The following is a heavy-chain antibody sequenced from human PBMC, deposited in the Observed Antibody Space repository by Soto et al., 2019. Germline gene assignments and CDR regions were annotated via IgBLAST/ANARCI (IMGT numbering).Heavy chain of an antibody. Sequence: QVQLVQSGAEVRKPGSSVKVSCRSSGGIFTASAISWVRQSPGQGPEWMGGVIPMFGTANYPQRFQGRVTINADESTNTGYMQLSSVRSEDTAVYFCAVGFKLDYYSLDVWGQGTTVTVSS. D-gene: IGHD3-10*01. V-gene: IGHV1-69*01. CDR2: VIPMFGTA. J-gene: IGHJ6*02. CDR1: GGIFTASA. CDR3: AVGFKLDYYSLDV.